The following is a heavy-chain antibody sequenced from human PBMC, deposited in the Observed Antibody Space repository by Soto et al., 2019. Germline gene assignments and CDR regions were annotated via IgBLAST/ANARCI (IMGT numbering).Heavy chain of an antibody. Sequence: EVQLLESGGRLVQPGGSLRLSCAASGFIFSTDALNWVRQAPGKGLVWVSGISGSGDNTYYADSVKGRFTISRDNYKNTLYLQMNYVRVEDTAVYYCAKSPRRGYEPPWDYWGQGTLVTVSS. CDR1: GFIFSTDA. V-gene: IGHV3-23*01. CDR3: AKSPRRGYEPPWDY. D-gene: IGHD2-2*01. J-gene: IGHJ4*02. CDR2: ISGSGDNT.